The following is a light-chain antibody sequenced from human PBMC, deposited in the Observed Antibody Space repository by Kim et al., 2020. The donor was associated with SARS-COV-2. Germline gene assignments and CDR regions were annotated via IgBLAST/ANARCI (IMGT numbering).Light chain of an antibody. CDR2: GKN. CDR3: CSRDGTNNHLV. J-gene: IGLJ6*01. V-gene: IGLV3-19*01. CDR1: ILRVSY. Sequence: AVGQTVTSTCQVDILRVSYANWYQQKPGQAPVLVIYGKNERPSGIPGRFSGSRSGDTASLTITGTQADDESDYFCCSRDGTNNHLVFGTGTKVTVL.